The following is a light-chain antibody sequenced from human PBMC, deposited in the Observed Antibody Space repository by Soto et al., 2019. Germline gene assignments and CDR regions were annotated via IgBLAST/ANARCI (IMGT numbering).Light chain of an antibody. CDR3: XXWDDSLNGPV. Sequence: QSVLTQPPSVSEAPGQRVTISCSGSSSNIGNNAMTWYHQVPGEPPKLLIYYDGLLPSGVSERFSGSKSGTSASLAISGLXXXXXXXXXCXXWDDSLNGPVFGGGTKLTVL. CDR2: YDG. V-gene: IGLV1-36*01. J-gene: IGLJ2*01. CDR1: SSNIGNNA.